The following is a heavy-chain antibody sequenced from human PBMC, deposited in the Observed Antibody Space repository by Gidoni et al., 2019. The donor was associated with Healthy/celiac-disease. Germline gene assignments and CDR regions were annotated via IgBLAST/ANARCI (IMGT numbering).Heavy chain of an antibody. Sequence: QVQLVESGGGVVQPGRSLRLSCAASGFTFSSYGMHWVRQAPGKGLEWVAVISYDGSNKYYADSVKGRFTISRDNSKNTLYLQMNSLRAEDTAVYYCAKDWIQLEYWGQGTLVTVSS. J-gene: IGHJ4*02. CDR3: AKDWIQLEY. D-gene: IGHD5-18*01. CDR1: GFTFSSYG. CDR2: ISYDGSNK. V-gene: IGHV3-30*18.